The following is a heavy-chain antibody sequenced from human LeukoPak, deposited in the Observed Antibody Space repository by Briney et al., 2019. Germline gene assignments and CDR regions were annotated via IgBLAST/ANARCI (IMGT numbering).Heavy chain of an antibody. CDR2: IYYSGST. CDR1: GGSISSSSYY. Sequence: SETLSLTCTVSGGSISSSSYYWGWIRQPPGKGLEWIGSIYYSGSTYYNPSLKSRVTISVDTSKNQFSLKLSSVTAADTAVYYCARDWQYSSLWGQGTLVTVSS. D-gene: IGHD6-19*01. J-gene: IGHJ4*02. V-gene: IGHV4-39*07. CDR3: ARDWQYSSL.